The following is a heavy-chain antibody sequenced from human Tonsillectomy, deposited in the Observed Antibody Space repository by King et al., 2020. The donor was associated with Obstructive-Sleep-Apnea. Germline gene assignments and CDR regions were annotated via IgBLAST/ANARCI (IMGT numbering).Heavy chain of an antibody. CDR1: GGSISSYF. V-gene: IGHV4-4*07. D-gene: IGHD3-10*01. CDR3: AREGSGSRPFDY. CDR2: IYTSGST. Sequence: QLQESGPGLVKPSETLSLMCTGSGGSISSYFWTWIRQHAGKGLEGMVGIYTSGSTNYTPALNSRVTMSVDMSKNQFSLKMSSVTAADTAVYYCAREGSGSRPFDYWGQGTLVTVSS. J-gene: IGHJ4*02.